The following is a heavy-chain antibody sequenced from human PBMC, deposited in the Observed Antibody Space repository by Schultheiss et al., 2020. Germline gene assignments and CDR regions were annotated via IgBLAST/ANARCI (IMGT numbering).Heavy chain of an antibody. Sequence: SETLFLTCTVSGGSISSYYWSWIRQPPGKGLEWIGYIYYSGSTNYNPSLKSRVTISVDTSKNQFSLKLSSVTAADTAVYYCARGPRITIFGVVIRNWFDPWGQGTLVTVSS. D-gene: IGHD3-3*01. J-gene: IGHJ5*02. CDR3: ARGPRITIFGVVIRNWFDP. V-gene: IGHV4-59*08. CDR2: IYYSGST. CDR1: GGSISSYY.